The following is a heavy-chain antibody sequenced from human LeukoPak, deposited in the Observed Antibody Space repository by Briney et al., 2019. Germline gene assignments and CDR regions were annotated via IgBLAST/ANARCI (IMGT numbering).Heavy chain of an antibody. Sequence: SETLSLTCTVSGGSISSYYWSWIRQPPGKGLEWIGYIYYSGSTNYNPSLKSRVTISVDTSKNQFSLKLSSVTAADTAVYYCARGQYYYDSSEYENYFDYWGQGTLVTVSS. CDR2: IYYSGST. CDR1: GGSISSYY. V-gene: IGHV4-59*01. J-gene: IGHJ4*02. CDR3: ARGQYYYDSSEYENYFDY. D-gene: IGHD3-22*01.